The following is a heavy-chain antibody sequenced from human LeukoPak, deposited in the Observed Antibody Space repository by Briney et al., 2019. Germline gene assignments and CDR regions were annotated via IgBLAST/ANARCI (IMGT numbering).Heavy chain of an antibody. J-gene: IGHJ6*02. CDR1: GGSISSGGYY. CDR2: ICHSGST. Sequence: SETLSLTCTVSGGSISSGGYYWSWIRQHPGKGLEWIGYICHSGSTYYNPSLKSRVTISVDTSKNQFSLKLSSVTAADTAVYYCARGGYGDYCMDVWGQGTTVTVSS. V-gene: IGHV4-31*03. D-gene: IGHD4-17*01. CDR3: ARGGYGDYCMDV.